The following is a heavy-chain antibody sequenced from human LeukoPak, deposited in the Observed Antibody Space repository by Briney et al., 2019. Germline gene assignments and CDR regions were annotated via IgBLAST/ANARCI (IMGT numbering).Heavy chain of an antibody. J-gene: IGHJ6*03. Sequence: PSETLSLTCAVYGGSFSGYYWSWIRQPPGKGLEWIGETNHSGSTNYNPSLKSRVTISVDTSKNQFSLKLSSVTAADTAVYYCARERNYYYYYMDVWGKGTTVTVSS. CDR3: ARERNYYYYYMDV. V-gene: IGHV4-34*01. CDR2: TNHSGST. CDR1: GGSFSGYY.